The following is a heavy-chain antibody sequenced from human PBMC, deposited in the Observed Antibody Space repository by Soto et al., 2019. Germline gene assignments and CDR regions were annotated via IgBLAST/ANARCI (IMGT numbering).Heavy chain of an antibody. Sequence: QVQLVQSGAEVKMPGSSVKVSCKASGGTFSNYGISWVRQAPGQGLEWMGGIIPILGSTKSAQNFQGRVPFTADESTGTDYMELSSLRSEYTAVYYCARDRYYDSSGYFYASAYWGQGTLVTVSS. D-gene: IGHD3-22*01. CDR3: ARDRYYDSSGYFYASAY. CDR2: IIPILGST. J-gene: IGHJ4*02. V-gene: IGHV1-69*01. CDR1: GGTFSNYG.